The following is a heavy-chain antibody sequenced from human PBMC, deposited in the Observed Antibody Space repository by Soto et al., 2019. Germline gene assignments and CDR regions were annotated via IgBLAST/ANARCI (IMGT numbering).Heavy chain of an antibody. CDR1: GFTFSSYS. D-gene: IGHD3-16*02. CDR2: ISSSSSYI. V-gene: IGHV3-21*01. CDR3: ATTPLMITLGGVIADY. Sequence: GGSQRLSCAASGFTFSSYSMNWVRQAPGKGLEWVSSISSSSSYIYYADSVKGRFTISRDNAKNSLYLQMNSLRAEDTAVYYCATTPLMITLGGVIADYWGHGTLVTVSS. J-gene: IGHJ4*01.